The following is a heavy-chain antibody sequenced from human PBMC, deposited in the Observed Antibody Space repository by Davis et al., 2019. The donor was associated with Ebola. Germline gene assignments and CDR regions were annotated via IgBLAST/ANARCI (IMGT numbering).Heavy chain of an antibody. CDR3: ATSPRMYYYDSSGYYYSYYYGMDV. CDR1: GFTFSSYS. D-gene: IGHD3-22*01. CDR2: ISSSSSTI. V-gene: IGHV3-48*04. J-gene: IGHJ6*02. Sequence: GESLKISCAASGFTFSSYSVNWVRQAPGKGLEWVSYISSSSSTIYYADSVEGRFTISRDNAKNSLYLQMNSLRAEDTAVYYCATSPRMYYYDSSGYYYSYYYGMDVWGQGTTVTVSS.